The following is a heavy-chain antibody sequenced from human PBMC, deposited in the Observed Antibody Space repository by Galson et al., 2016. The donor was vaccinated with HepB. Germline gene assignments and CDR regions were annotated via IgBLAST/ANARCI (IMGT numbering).Heavy chain of an antibody. CDR2: ISYDGNVK. J-gene: IGHJ4*02. Sequence: SLRLSCAASRFTFSSYAMHWVRQAPGKGLEWVAVISYDGNVKYYTDSVKGRFTIPKDNSRNTLYLQMNSLRAEDSAVYYCATGYCTDGLCSNFDYWGQGTLVTVSS. CDR1: RFTFSSYA. D-gene: IGHD2-8*01. CDR3: ATGYCTDGLCSNFDY. V-gene: IGHV3-30*04.